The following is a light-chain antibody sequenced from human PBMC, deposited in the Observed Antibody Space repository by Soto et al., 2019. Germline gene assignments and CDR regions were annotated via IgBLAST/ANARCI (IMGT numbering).Light chain of an antibody. CDR1: SGHSSYD. CDR3: QTCGTGIHVV. CDR2: LDSDGSH. Sequence: QSVLTQSPSASASLGASVKLTCTLSSGHSSYDIAWHQQQQEKGPRYLMKLDSDGSHTKGDAIPDRFSGSSSGAERYLTISSLQSEDEADYYCQTCGTGIHVVFGGGTKLTVL. V-gene: IGLV4-69*01. J-gene: IGLJ2*01.